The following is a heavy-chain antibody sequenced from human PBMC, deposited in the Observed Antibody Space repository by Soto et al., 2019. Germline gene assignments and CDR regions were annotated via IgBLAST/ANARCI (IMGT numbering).Heavy chain of an antibody. CDR1: GGSVSSGSYY. CDR3: ARRNDFWTPVLGVYYYGMDV. Sequence: QVQLQESGPGLVKPSETLSLTCTVSGGSVSSGSYYWSWIRQPPGKGLEWIGYIYYSGSTNYNPSLKSRVTISVDTSKNQFSLKLSSVTAADTAVYYCARRNDFWTPVLGVYYYGMDVWGQGTTVTVSS. D-gene: IGHD3-3*01. V-gene: IGHV4-61*01. J-gene: IGHJ6*02. CDR2: IYYSGST.